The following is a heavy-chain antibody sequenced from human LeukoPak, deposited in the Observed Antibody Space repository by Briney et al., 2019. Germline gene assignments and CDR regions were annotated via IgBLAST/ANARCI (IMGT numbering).Heavy chain of an antibody. CDR1: GFTVSSNY. V-gene: IGHV3-53*01. D-gene: IGHD1-1*01. CDR3: GRDWKLDY. J-gene: IGHJ4*02. CDR2: IYSGGST. Sequence: PGGSLRLSCAASGFTVSSNYMSWVRQAPGKGLEWVSVIYSGGSTYYADSVKGRFTIYRDNSRNTLYLQMRSLRAEDTAIYYCGRDWKLDYWGQGSLVTVSS.